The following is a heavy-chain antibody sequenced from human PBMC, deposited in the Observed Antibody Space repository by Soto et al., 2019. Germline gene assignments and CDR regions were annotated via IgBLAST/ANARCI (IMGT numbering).Heavy chain of an antibody. CDR2: ISSSSSTI. CDR1: GFTFTSYS. V-gene: IGHV3-48*02. CDR3: ARDDSSGYDFFDY. Sequence: LRLSCAASGFTFTSYSMNWVRQTPGKGLEWVSYISSSSSTIYYADSVKGRFTISRDNAKNSLYLQMNSLRDEDTAVYYCARDDSSGYDFFDYWGQGTQVTVS. J-gene: IGHJ4*02. D-gene: IGHD3-22*01.